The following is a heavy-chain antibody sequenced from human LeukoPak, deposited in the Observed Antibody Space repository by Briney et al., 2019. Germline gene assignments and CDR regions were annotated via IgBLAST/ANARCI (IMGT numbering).Heavy chain of an antibody. D-gene: IGHD1-1*01. J-gene: IGHJ4*02. Sequence: GGSLRLSCAASGFTFSSYAMRWVRQAPGKGLEWVSSISGSDGTTYYADSVKGRFTISRDNSKYTLSLQMNSLRDDDTAVYYCAKVDNSKYAHHDFWGQGTLVTVSS. CDR2: ISGSDGTT. V-gene: IGHV3-23*01. CDR1: GFTFSSYA. CDR3: AKVDNSKYAHHDF.